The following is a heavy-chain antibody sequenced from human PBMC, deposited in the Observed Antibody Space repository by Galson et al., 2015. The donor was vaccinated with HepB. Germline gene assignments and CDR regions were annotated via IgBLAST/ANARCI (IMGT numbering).Heavy chain of an antibody. CDR3: ATTISSGWPYYFDY. D-gene: IGHD6-19*01. Sequence: SVKVSCKASGYTFTSYAMNWVRQAPGQGLEWMGWINTNTGNPTYAQGFTGRFVFSLDTSVSTAYLQISSLKAEDTAVYYCATTISSGWPYYFDYWCQGTLVTVSS. J-gene: IGHJ4*02. CDR2: INTNTGNP. V-gene: IGHV7-4-1*02. CDR1: GYTFTSYA.